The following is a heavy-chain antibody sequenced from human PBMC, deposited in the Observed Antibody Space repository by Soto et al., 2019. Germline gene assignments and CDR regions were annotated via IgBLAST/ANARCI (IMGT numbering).Heavy chain of an antibody. D-gene: IGHD1-26*01. CDR3: TSLDSARALGY. J-gene: IGHJ4*02. CDR2: GQQNGGDK. Sequence: GGSLRLSCAASGFTFSNYWMRWVRQAPWKGLERVANGQQNGGDKYYVYSVKRRFTISRDNAKNSLYLQMNSMRAEDTAVYYCTSLDSARALGYWGQGTLVTVSS. V-gene: IGHV3-7*01. CDR1: GFTFSNYW.